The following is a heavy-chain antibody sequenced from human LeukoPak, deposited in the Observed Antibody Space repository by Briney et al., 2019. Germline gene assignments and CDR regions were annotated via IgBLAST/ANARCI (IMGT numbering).Heavy chain of an antibody. D-gene: IGHD3-10*01. CDR1: GGSISSYY. Sequence: PSETLSLTCTVSGGSISSYYWSWIRQPAGKGLEWIGRIYTSGSTNYNPSLKSRVTMSVDTSKNQFSLKLSSVTAADTAVYYCARGRTRAGSGSYYKAFDIWGQGTMVTVSS. V-gene: IGHV4-4*07. J-gene: IGHJ3*02. CDR3: ARGRTRAGSGSYYKAFDI. CDR2: IYTSGST.